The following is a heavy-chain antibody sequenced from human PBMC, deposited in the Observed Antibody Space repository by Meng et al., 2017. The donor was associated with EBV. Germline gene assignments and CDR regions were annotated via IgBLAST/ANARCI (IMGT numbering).Heavy chain of an antibody. D-gene: IGHD6-19*01. CDR2: INPNSGGT. CDR3: ARSRSSPDVPLDY. Sequence: QVQPVRSGAEVKKPGSSVKVSCKASVYTFTGYYMHWVRQAPGQGLEWMGRINPNSGGTNYAQKFQGRVTMTRDTSIGTAYMELSRLRSDDTAVYYCARSRSSPDVPLDYWGQGTLVTVSS. CDR1: VYTFTGYY. J-gene: IGHJ4*02. V-gene: IGHV1-2*06.